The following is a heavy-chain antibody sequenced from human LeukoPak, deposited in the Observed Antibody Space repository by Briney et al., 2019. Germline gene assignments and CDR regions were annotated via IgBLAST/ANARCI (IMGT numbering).Heavy chain of an antibody. Sequence: SVKVSCKASGGTFSSYAISWVRQAPGQGLEWMGRIIPILGIANYAQKFQGRVTITADKSTSTAYMELSSLRSEDTAVYYCARGSPRNWFDPWGQGTLVTVSS. CDR1: GGTFSSYA. J-gene: IGHJ5*02. CDR2: IIPILGIA. V-gene: IGHV1-69*04. CDR3: ARGSPRNWFDP.